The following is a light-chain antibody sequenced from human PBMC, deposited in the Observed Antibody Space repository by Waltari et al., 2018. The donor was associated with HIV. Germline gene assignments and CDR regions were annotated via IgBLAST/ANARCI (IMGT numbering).Light chain of an antibody. CDR1: SSNIGRDT. J-gene: IGLJ3*02. V-gene: IGLV1-44*01. CDR2: NNN. Sequence: QSVLTQPPSASGTPGQRVTISCSGGSSNIGRDTVNWYQHLPGTAPKLRIYNNNRRPSGVPDRFSGSKSGTSASLAISGLQSEDEADYYCASWDGSLNGCVFGGGTKLTVI. CDR3: ASWDGSLNGCV.